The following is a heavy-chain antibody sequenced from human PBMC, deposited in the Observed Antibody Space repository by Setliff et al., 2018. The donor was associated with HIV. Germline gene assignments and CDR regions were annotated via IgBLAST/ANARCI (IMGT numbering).Heavy chain of an antibody. CDR2: IRSKSSGATT. V-gene: IGHV3-49*04. Sequence: GGSLRLSCTTSGFPFGDYPVTWVRQAPGKGLEWVGFIRSKSSGATTDYAASVKGRFTFSRDNAENSLYLQMNSLRAEDTAVYFCARGREVVPLWGQGTLVTVSS. J-gene: IGHJ4*02. CDR3: ARGREVVPL. D-gene: IGHD2-15*01. CDR1: GFPFGDYP.